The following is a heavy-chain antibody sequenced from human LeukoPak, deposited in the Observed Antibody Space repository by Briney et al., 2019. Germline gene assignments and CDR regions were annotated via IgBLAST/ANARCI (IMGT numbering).Heavy chain of an antibody. D-gene: IGHD6-19*01. J-gene: IGHJ4*02. CDR1: GGSISSYY. V-gene: IGHV4-59*08. CDR2: IYYSGST. Sequence: PSETLSLTCTVSGGSISSYYWSWIRQPPGKGLEWIGYIYYSGSTNYNPSLKSRVTISVDTSKNQFSLKLSSVTAADTAVYYCARHGRVCGWYYWGQGTLVTVSS. CDR3: ARHGRVCGWYY.